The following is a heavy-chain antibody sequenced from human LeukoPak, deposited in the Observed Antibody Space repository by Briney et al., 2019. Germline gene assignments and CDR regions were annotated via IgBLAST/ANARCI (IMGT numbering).Heavy chain of an antibody. CDR3: ARVSLHVPYYYYGMDV. D-gene: IGHD2-2*01. Sequence: PSETLSLTCSVSGGTITNYYWNWLRQPPGQGLEWIGYIHYSRTTNPNPSLQSRVTTSVDTSKNQCSLQLSAVTAADTAVYYCARVSLHVPYYYYGMDVWGEGTTVTVSS. V-gene: IGHV4-59*01. CDR1: GGTITNYY. CDR2: IHYSRTT. J-gene: IGHJ6*04.